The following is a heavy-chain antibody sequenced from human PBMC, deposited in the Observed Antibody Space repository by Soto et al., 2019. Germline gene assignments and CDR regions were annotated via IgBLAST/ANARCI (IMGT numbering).Heavy chain of an antibody. CDR1: GGTFSSYA. CDR3: AGGGYGGNSNAFDI. V-gene: IGHV1-69*12. CDR2: IIPIFGTA. D-gene: IGHD2-21*01. Sequence: QVQLVQSGAEVKKPGSSVKVSCKASGGTFSSYAISWVRQAPGQGLEWMGGIIPIFGTANYAQKFQGRVTVTADESTSTADRELSSLRSGNTAVYYCAGGGYGGNSNAFDIWGQGTMVTVSS. J-gene: IGHJ3*02.